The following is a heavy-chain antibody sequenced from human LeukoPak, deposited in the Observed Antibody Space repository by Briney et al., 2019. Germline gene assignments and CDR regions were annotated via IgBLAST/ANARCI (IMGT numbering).Heavy chain of an antibody. D-gene: IGHD3-22*01. CDR2: ISYDGSNK. V-gene: IGHV3-30*04. J-gene: IGHJ4*02. CDR3: AKLLYYYDSSQPY. CDR1: GFTFSSYA. Sequence: PGRSLRLSCAASGFTFSSYAMHWVRQAPGKGLEWVAVISYDGSNKYYADSVKGRFTTSRDNPKNTLYLQMNSLRAEDTAVYYCAKLLYYYDSSQPYWGQGTLVTVSP.